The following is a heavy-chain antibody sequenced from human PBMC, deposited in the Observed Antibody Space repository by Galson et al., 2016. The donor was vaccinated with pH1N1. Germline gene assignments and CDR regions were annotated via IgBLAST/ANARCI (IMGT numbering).Heavy chain of an antibody. Sequence: SVKVSCKASGYRFDNYFLHWVRQAPGQGVEWMGWINPNGGATNYAQKLQGRVTLTRDTSINTGFMELRGLTSDDTAVYFCAREGGVNGDYVFSYWGQGSLVIVSS. CDR2: INPNGGAT. D-gene: IGHD4-17*01. CDR3: AREGGVNGDYVFSY. J-gene: IGHJ4*02. V-gene: IGHV1-2*02. CDR1: GYRFDNYF.